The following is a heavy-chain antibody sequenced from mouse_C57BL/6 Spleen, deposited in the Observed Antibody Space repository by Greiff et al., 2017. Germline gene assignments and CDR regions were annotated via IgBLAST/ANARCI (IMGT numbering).Heavy chain of an antibody. Sequence: EVKLVESGGGLVKPGGSLTLSCAASGFTFSDYGMHWVRQAPEKGLEWVAYISSGSSTIYYADTVKGRFTISRDNAKNTLFLQMTSLRSEDTAMYYCARGYGNYGDWYFDVWGTGTTVTVSS. J-gene: IGHJ1*03. V-gene: IGHV5-17*01. CDR1: GFTFSDYG. D-gene: IGHD2-1*01. CDR2: ISSGSSTI. CDR3: ARGYGNYGDWYFDV.